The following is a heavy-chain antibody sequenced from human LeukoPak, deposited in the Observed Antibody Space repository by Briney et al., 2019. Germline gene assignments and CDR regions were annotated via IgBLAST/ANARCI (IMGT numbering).Heavy chain of an antibody. CDR2: INHSGST. D-gene: IGHD6-19*01. J-gene: IGHJ4*02. V-gene: IGHV4-34*01. CDR1: GGSFSGYY. CDR3: ARGPVAGQFY. Sequence: SETLSLTCAVYGGSFSGYYWSWIRQPPGKGLEWIGEINHSGSTNYNPSLKSRVTISVDTSKNQFSLKLSSVTAADTAVYYCARGPVAGQFYWGQGTLVTVSS.